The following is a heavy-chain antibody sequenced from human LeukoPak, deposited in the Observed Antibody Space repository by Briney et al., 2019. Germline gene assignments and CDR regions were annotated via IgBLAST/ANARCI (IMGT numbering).Heavy chain of an antibody. D-gene: IGHD2-2*02. V-gene: IGHV3-74*01. J-gene: IGHJ1*01. CDR3: ANSRYCSSTSCYTGEYFQH. Sequence: PGGSLRLSCAASGFTFSSYWMHWVRQAPGKGLVWVSRINSDGSSTNYADSVKGRFTISRDNAQNTLYLQMNSLRAEDTAVYYCANSRYCSSTSCYTGEYFQHWGQGTLVTVSS. CDR2: INSDGSST. CDR1: GFTFSSYW.